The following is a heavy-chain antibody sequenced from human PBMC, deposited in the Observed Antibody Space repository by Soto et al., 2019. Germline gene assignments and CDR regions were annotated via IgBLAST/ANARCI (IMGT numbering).Heavy chain of an antibody. CDR2: INPNNGST. Sequence: ASVKVSCKASGYTFTSYGISWVRQAPGQGLEWMGWINPNNGSTNYAQKFQGRVTMTRDTSTSTAYMELSRLRSDDTAVYYCARSMVGATTTHPYYYYYYGMDVWGQGTTVTVSS. D-gene: IGHD1-26*01. CDR3: ARSMVGATTTHPYYYYYYGMDV. CDR1: GYTFTSYG. J-gene: IGHJ6*02. V-gene: IGHV1-2*02.